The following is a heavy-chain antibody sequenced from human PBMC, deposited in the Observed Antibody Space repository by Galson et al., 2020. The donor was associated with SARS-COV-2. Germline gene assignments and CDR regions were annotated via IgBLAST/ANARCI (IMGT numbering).Heavy chain of an antibody. Sequence: KIGESLKISCKGSGYDFASYWIHWVRQMPGKGLEWMGRNDPTDSYTDYSPSFQGHVTISLDKSITTAYLQWSSLKASDTAIYYCVSTHLIAAANNYFDPWGQGTLVTVSS. CDR2: NDPTDSYT. CDR1: GYDFASYW. D-gene: IGHD6-25*01. V-gene: IGHV5-10-1*01. CDR3: VSTHLIAAANNYFDP. J-gene: IGHJ5*02.